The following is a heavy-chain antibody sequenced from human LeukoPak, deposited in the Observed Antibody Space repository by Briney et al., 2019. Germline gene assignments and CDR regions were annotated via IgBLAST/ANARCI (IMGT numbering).Heavy chain of an antibody. CDR3: ARDTGTVVDY. CDR1: GGSISTYY. V-gene: IGHV4-59*01. J-gene: IGHJ4*02. CDR2: IYYSGSA. Sequence: PSETLSLTCTVSGGSISTYYWSWIRQPPGKGLEWIGYIYYSGSANYNPSLKSRVTTSVDTSKNQFSLKLSSVTAADTAVYYCARDTGTVVDYWGQGTLVTVSS. D-gene: IGHD4-23*01.